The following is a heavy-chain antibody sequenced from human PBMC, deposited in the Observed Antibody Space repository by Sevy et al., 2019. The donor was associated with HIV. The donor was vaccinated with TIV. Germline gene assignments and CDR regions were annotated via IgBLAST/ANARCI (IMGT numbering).Heavy chain of an antibody. CDR2: IDGSGAGT. J-gene: IGHJ4*02. D-gene: IGHD2-2*01. V-gene: IGHV3-23*01. CDR1: GFTFNASG. CDR3: AKDFRFSIS. Sequence: GGSLRLSCVGSGFTFNASGMKWVRQAPGKGLDWVSDIDGSGAGTYYADSVKGRFTISRDNSRNTLYLQMNNLRAEDTALYYCAKDFRFSISWGQGTLVTVSS.